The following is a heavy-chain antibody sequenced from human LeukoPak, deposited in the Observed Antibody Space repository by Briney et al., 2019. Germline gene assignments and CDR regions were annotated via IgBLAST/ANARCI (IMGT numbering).Heavy chain of an antibody. CDR2: IYYSGST. J-gene: IGHJ4*02. Sequence: PSETLSLACTVSGGSISSYYWSWIRQPPGKGLEWIGYIYYSGSTNYNPSLKSRVTISVDTSKNQFSLKLSSVTAADTAVYYCAKDPIWDYVFVYWGQGTLVTVSS. CDR1: GGSISSYY. V-gene: IGHV4-59*01. D-gene: IGHD1-7*01. CDR3: AKDPIWDYVFVY.